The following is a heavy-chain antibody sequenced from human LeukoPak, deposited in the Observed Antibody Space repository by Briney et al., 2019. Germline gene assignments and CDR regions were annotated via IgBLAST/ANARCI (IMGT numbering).Heavy chain of an antibody. V-gene: IGHV3-23*01. Sequence: GGSLRLSCAASGFTFSSYAMSWVRQAPGKGLEWVSAISGSGGSTYYADSVKGRFTISRDNSKNTLYLQMNSLGAEDTAVYYCAKPGIYDYVWGSYRSPSYGMDVWGQGTTVTVSS. J-gene: IGHJ6*02. CDR3: AKPGIYDYVWGSYRSPSYGMDV. D-gene: IGHD3-16*02. CDR2: ISGSGGST. CDR1: GFTFSSYA.